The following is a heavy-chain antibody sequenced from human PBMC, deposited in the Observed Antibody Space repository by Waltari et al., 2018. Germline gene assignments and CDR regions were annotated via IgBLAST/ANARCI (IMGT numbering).Heavy chain of an antibody. J-gene: IGHJ4*02. CDR3: ARDGYCSSTSCRSDY. V-gene: IGHV1-69*01. CDR1: GGTFSSYA. CDR2: ISPIVGTA. D-gene: IGHD2-2*01. Sequence: QVQLVQSGAEVKKPGSSVKVSCKASGGTFSSYAISWVRQAPGQGLEWMGGISPIVGTANYAQKFQGRVTITADESTSTAYMELSSLRSEDTAVYYCARDGYCSSTSCRSDYWGQGTLVTVSS.